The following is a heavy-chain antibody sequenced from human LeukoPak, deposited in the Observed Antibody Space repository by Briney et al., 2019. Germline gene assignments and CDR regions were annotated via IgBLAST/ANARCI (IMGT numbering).Heavy chain of an antibody. Sequence: SETLSLTCAVYGGSFSGYYWSWIRQPPGKGLEWIGEINHSGSTNYNPSLKSRVTISVDTSKNQFSLRLSSVTAADTAVYYFARGDYAASWFDPWGQGTLVTVSS. CDR1: GGSFSGYY. CDR2: INHSGST. CDR3: ARGDYAASWFDP. V-gene: IGHV4-34*01. D-gene: IGHD4/OR15-4a*01. J-gene: IGHJ5*02.